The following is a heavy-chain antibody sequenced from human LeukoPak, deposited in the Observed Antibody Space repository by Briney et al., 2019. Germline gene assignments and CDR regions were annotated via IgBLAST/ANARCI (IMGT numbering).Heavy chain of an antibody. V-gene: IGHV3-21*01. D-gene: IGHD1-26*01. J-gene: IGHJ4*02. CDR3: ARDNLGAFDY. Sequence: PGGSLRLSCAASGFTFSDYDMHWVRQAPGKGLEWVSSISSSSSYIYYADSVKGRFTISRDNAKNSLYLQMNSLRAEDTAVYYCARDNLGAFDYWGQGTLVTVSS. CDR1: GFTFSDYD. CDR2: ISSSSSYI.